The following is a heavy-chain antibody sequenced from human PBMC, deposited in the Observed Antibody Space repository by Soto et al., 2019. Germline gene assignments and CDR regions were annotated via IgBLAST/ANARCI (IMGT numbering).Heavy chain of an antibody. V-gene: IGHV4-39*01. CDR2: IYYSGST. D-gene: IGHD3-3*01. CDR3: ARALRFLEWLPGGYYYYMDV. CDR1: GGSISSSSYY. J-gene: IGHJ6*03. Sequence: SETLSLTCTVSGGSISSSSYYWGWIRQPPGKGLEWIGSIYYSGSTYYNLSLKIRVTLSVDTSKNQFSLKLSSVTAADTAVYYCARALRFLEWLPGGYYYYMDVWGKGTTVTVSS.